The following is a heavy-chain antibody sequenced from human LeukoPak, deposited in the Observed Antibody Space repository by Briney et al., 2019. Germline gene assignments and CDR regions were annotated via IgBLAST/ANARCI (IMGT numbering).Heavy chain of an antibody. V-gene: IGHV1-24*01. CDR2: FDPEDGET. J-gene: IGHJ3*02. CDR3: ATDSPRRLLVGDLGAFDI. CDR1: GYTRAELS. Sequence: ASVKVSCKVSGYTRAELSMHWVRQAPGKGLEWLGGFDPEDGETIYAQKFQGRVTMTEDTSTDTAYMELSSLRSEDTAVYYCATDSPRRLLVGDLGAFDIWGQGTMVTVSS. D-gene: IGHD1-26*01.